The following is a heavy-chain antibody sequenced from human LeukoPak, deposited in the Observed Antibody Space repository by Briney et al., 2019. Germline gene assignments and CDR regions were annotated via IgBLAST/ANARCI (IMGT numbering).Heavy chain of an antibody. CDR2: ISYDGSNK. CDR3: AKDLYGWEGEFDY. Sequence: PGGSLRLSCAASGFTFSSYGMHWVRQAPGKGLEWVAVISYDGSNKYYADSVKGRFTISRDNSKNTLYLQMNSLRAEDTAVYYCAKDLYGWEGEFDYWGQGTLVTVSS. V-gene: IGHV3-30*18. CDR1: GFTFSSYG. D-gene: IGHD1-26*01. J-gene: IGHJ4*02.